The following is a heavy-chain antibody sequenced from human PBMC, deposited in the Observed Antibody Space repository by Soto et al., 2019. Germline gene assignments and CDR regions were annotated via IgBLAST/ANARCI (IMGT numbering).Heavy chain of an antibody. CDR2: ISGTGGST. V-gene: IGHV3-23*01. J-gene: IGHJ4*02. CDR3: AKDGDSGGYYLYYFDY. Sequence: GGSLRLSCAASGFTFSTYAMSWVRQAPGKGLEWVSAISGTGGSTYYADSVKGRFTISRDNSKNTLFLQMNSLRADDTAVYYCAKDGDSGGYYLYYFDYWGQGTLVTVSS. D-gene: IGHD3-22*01. CDR1: GFTFSTYA.